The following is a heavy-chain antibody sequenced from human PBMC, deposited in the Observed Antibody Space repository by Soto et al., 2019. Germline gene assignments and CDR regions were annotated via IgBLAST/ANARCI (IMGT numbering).Heavy chain of an antibody. V-gene: IGHV1-46*01. Sequence: QVQLVQSGAEVKKPGASVKVSCKASGYTFTSYYMHWVRQAPGQGLEWMGIINPSGGSTSYAQKFQGRVNMTRYTSTSTVYMELSSLRSEDTAVYYCARGDITMVRGVIIGPTGWFDPWGQGTLVTVSS. D-gene: IGHD3-10*01. CDR1: GYTFTSYY. J-gene: IGHJ5*02. CDR3: ARGDITMVRGVIIGPTGWFDP. CDR2: INPSGGST.